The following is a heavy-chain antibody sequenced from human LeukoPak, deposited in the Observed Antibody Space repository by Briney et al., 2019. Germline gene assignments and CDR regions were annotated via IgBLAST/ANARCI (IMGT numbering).Heavy chain of an antibody. Sequence: GGSLRLSCAASGFTFSNAWMSWVRQAPGKGLGWVSAIGGSSDFTYYAEYVKGRFTISRDNSKKTLYLQMNSLRAEDTAVYYCAKADRGWGVITKDWGQGTLVTVSS. D-gene: IGHD3-10*01. CDR1: GFTFSNAW. CDR2: IGGSSDFT. CDR3: AKADRGWGVITKD. J-gene: IGHJ4*02. V-gene: IGHV3-23*01.